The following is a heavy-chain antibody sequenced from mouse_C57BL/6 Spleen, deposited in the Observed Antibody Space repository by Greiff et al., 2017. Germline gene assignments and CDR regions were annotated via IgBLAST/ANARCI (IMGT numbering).Heavy chain of an antibody. Sequence: VQLQESGPELVKPGASVKISCKASGYAFSSSWMNWVKQRPGKGLEWIGRIYPGDGDTNYNGKFKGKATLTADKSSSTAYMQLSSLTSEDSAVYFCADSSGYSFAYWGQGTLVTVSA. CDR2: IYPGDGDT. V-gene: IGHV1-82*01. CDR1: GYAFSSSW. CDR3: ADSSGYSFAY. J-gene: IGHJ3*01. D-gene: IGHD3-2*02.